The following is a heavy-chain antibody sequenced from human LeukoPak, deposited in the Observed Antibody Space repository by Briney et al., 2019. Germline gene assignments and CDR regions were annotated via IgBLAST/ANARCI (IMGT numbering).Heavy chain of an antibody. V-gene: IGHV4-59*01. D-gene: IGHD6-13*01. J-gene: IGHJ2*01. CDR2: IYYSGST. CDR3: ARVPIAAAGTSSYWYFDL. Sequence: SETLSLTCTVSGGSISSYYWSWIRQPPGKGREWIGYIYYSGSTNYNPSLKSRVTISVDTSKNQFSLKLSSVTAADTAVYYCARVPIAAAGTSSYWYFDLWGRGTLVTVSS. CDR1: GGSISSYY.